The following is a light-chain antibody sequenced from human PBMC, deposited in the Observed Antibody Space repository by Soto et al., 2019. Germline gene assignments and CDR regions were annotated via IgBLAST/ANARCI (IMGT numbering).Light chain of an antibody. CDR1: QSVSSN. CDR3: QQYNNWTPGN. CDR2: GAS. J-gene: IGKJ3*01. Sequence: EIVMTQSPATLSVSPGERATLSCRASQSVSSNLAWYQQKPGQAPRLLIYGASTRATGIPARFSGSGSGTEFTLTISSLQSEDFAVYYCQQYNNWTPGNFGPGTKVDIK. V-gene: IGKV3-15*01.